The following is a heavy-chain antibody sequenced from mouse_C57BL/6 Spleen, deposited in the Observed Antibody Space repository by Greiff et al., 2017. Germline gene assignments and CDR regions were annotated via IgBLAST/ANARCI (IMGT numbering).Heavy chain of an antibody. J-gene: IGHJ2*01. CDR3: ARGGGYGSRPFDY. D-gene: IGHD1-1*01. V-gene: IGHV1-26*01. CDR2: INPNNGGT. CDR1: GYTFTDYY. Sequence: VQLQQSGPELVKPGASVKISCKASGYTFTDYYMNWVKQSHGKSLEWIGDINPNNGGTSYNQKFKGKATLTVDKSSSTAYMELRSLTSEDSAVYYCARGGGYGSRPFDYWGQGTTLTVSS.